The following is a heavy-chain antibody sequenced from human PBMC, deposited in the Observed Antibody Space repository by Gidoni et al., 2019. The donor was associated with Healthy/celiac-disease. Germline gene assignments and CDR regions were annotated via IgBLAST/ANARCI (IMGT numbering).Heavy chain of an antibody. CDR2: ISAYNGNT. CDR1: GYTFTSYG. CDR3: ARVPPTVVRPLLDY. D-gene: IGHD4-17*01. J-gene: IGHJ4*02. Sequence: QAQLAQSGAEVKKPGASVKVSCKVSGYTFTSYGISWVRQAPGQGLEWMGWISAYNGNTNYAQKLQGRVTMTTDTSTSTAYMELRSLRSDDTAVYYCARVPPTVVRPLLDYWGQGTLVTVSS. V-gene: IGHV1-18*01.